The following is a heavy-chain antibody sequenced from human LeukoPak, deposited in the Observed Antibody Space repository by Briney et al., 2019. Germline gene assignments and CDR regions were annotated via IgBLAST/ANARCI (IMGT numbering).Heavy chain of an antibody. CDR1: GYTFTRYD. D-gene: IGHD2-15*01. CDR2: LNPGRGKA. J-gene: IGHJ3*01. Sequence: GASVKVSCKASGYTFTRYDIDWVRQAPGQGLEWMGWLNPGRGKAGYASEFQGRVTFTRDTSINTVYMELSSLRSADTAVYYCARESHCSGGTCYLTAFDVWGQGTLLTVSS. V-gene: IGHV1-8*01. CDR3: ARESHCSGGTCYLTAFDV.